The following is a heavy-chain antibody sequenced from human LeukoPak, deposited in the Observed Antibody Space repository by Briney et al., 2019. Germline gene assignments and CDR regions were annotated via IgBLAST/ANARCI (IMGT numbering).Heavy chain of an antibody. CDR1: GFTFSGCA. D-gene: IGHD1-26*01. CDR2: MDKKDKGYATAT. V-gene: IGHV3-73*01. J-gene: IGHJ5*02. Sequence: GGSLRLSCAASGFTFSGCAIHWVRQCSGKGLDWVGQMDKKDKGYATATAYAASVKGRFAVSREDSINMAYLQMKSLKTEDTALYYCTRDSGTYNWFDPWGQGTLVTVSS. CDR3: TRDSGTYNWFDP.